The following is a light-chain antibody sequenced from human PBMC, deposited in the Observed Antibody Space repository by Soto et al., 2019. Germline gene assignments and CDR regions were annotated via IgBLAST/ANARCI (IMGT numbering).Light chain of an antibody. CDR3: QQFNSYPLT. CDR1: QSVSGW. CDR2: AAS. Sequence: DIQMTQSPSTLSASVGDTVTVTCRASQSVSGWLAWYQQKPGEAPKLLIYAASSLQSGVPSRFSGSGSGTDFTLTISSLQPEDFATYYCQQFNSYPLTFGQGTRLEIK. J-gene: IGKJ5*01. V-gene: IGKV1-5*01.